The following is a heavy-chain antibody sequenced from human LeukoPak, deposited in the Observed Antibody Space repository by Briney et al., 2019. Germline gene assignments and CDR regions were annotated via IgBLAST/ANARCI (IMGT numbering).Heavy chain of an antibody. CDR2: INHSGSA. CDR1: GGSFSGYY. J-gene: IGHJ4*02. Sequence: SETLSLTCAVYGGSFSGYYWSWIRQPPGKGLEWIGEINHSGSANYNPSLKSRVTISVDTSKNQFSLKLSSVTAADTAVYYCAAYCSSTSCSDGYYFDYWSQGTLVTVSS. D-gene: IGHD2-2*01. CDR3: AAYCSSTSCSDGYYFDY. V-gene: IGHV4-34*01.